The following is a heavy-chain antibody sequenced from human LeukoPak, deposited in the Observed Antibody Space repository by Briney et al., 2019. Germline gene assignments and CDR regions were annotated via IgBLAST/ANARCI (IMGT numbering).Heavy chain of an antibody. J-gene: IGHJ3*02. D-gene: IGHD3-10*01. Sequence: GGSLRLSCAASGFTFSSYSMNWVRQAPGKGLEWVSAISGSGGSTYYADSVKGRFTISRDNSKNTLYLQMNSLRAEDTAVYYCAKYIMVRGVIISPGAFDIWGQGTMVTVSS. V-gene: IGHV3-23*01. CDR1: GFTFSSYS. CDR3: AKYIMVRGVIISPGAFDI. CDR2: ISGSGGST.